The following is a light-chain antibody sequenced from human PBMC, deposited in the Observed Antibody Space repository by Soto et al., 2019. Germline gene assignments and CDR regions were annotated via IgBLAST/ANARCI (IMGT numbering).Light chain of an antibody. J-gene: IGKJ3*01. CDR2: AAS. Sequence: DIQMTQSPSSLSASVGDRVTITCRASQSITNYLNWFQQKPGKAPKLLIYAASSFQSGVPSRFSGSGSGTYFTLTISSLPPEDFATYYCQQSYSTPLTFGPGTKVDIK. CDR3: QQSYSTPLT. CDR1: QSITNY. V-gene: IGKV1-39*01.